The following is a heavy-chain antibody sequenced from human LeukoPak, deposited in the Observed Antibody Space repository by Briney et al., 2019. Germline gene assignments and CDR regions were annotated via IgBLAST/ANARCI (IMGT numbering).Heavy chain of an antibody. V-gene: IGHV3-15*01. Sequence: GGSLRLSCAASGFTVSTAGFTFNNAWMSWVRQAPGKGLEWVGRIKSQSDGGTTDYGAPVKGRFTFSRDDSKNTVYLQMNSLKTEDTAVYYCTTDLLDYWGQGTLVTVSS. CDR1: GFTVSTAGFTFNNAW. CDR2: IKSQSDGGTT. J-gene: IGHJ4*02. CDR3: TTDLLDY.